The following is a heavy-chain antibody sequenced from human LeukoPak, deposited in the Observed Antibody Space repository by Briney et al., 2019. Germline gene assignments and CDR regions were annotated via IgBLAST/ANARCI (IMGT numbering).Heavy chain of an antibody. CDR3: AKDAPPRLYYYDSSAIGSFDY. CDR2: ISYDGSNK. CDR1: GFTFSSYA. J-gene: IGHJ4*02. V-gene: IGHV3-30*04. D-gene: IGHD3-22*01. Sequence: GGSLRLSCAASGFTFSSYAMHWVRQAPGKGLEWVAVISYDGSNKYYADSVKGRFTISRDNSKNTLYLQMNSLRAEDTAVYYCAKDAPPRLYYYDSSAIGSFDYWGQGTLVTVSS.